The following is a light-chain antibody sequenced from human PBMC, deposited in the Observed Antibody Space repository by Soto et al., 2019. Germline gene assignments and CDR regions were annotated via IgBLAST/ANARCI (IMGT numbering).Light chain of an antibody. Sequence: QSVLTQPRSVSGSPGQSVTISCTGTSSDVGGYNFVSWYQQYPGKAPKLIIYDVRKRPSGVPDRFSGSKSGNAASLTISGLQAEDEADYYCCSYAGTYTLWVFGVGTKVTVL. CDR3: CSYAGTYTLWV. J-gene: IGLJ3*02. V-gene: IGLV2-11*01. CDR2: DVR. CDR1: SSDVGGYNF.